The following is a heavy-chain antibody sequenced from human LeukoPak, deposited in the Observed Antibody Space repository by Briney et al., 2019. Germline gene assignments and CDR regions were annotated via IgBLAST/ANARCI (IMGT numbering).Heavy chain of an antibody. D-gene: IGHD1-26*01. CDR1: GGSISSYY. V-gene: IGHV4-4*09. CDR2: IYTSGST. Sequence: SETLSLTCAVSGGSISSYYWSWIRQPPGKGLVWIGYIYTSGSTNYNPSLKSRVTISVDTSKNQFSLKLSSVTAAATAVYYCARHRGGRVGATAFELDYWGQGTLVTVSS. J-gene: IGHJ4*02. CDR3: ARHRGGRVGATAFELDY.